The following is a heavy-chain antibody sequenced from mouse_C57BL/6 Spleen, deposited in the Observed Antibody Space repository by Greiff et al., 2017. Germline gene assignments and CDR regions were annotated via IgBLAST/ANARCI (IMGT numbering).Heavy chain of an antibody. V-gene: IGHV3-6*01. Sequence: EVKLVESGPGLVKPSQSLSLTCSVTGYSITSGYYWNWIRQFPGNKLEWMGYISYDGSNNYNPSLKNRISITRDTSKNQFFLKLNSVTTEDTATYYCARGLLDWYFDVWGTGTTVTVSS. CDR3: ARGLLDWYFDV. J-gene: IGHJ1*03. CDR2: ISYDGSN. D-gene: IGHD2-3*01. CDR1: GYSITSGYY.